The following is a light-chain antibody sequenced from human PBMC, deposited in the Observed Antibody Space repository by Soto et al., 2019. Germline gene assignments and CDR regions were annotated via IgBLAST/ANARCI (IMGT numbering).Light chain of an antibody. V-gene: IGKV3-11*01. CDR2: DAS. CDR1: QSVSSY. CDR3: QSRSTWLA. Sequence: EIVLTQSPATLSLSPGERATLSCRASQSVSSYLAWYQQKPGQAPRLLIYDASNRATGIPGRFSGSGSGTDFTLTSPRLEDEDFEVYYRQSRSTWLAFGGGTKVEIK. J-gene: IGKJ4*01.